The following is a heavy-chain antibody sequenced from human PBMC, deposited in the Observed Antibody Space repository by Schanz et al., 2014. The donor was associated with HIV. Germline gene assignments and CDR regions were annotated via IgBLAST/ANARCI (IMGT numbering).Heavy chain of an antibody. Sequence: EVQLLESGGGFVQPGGSLRLSCAASGFPFSNFAMSWVRQDPGRGLEWVSAISTGGERTFYADSVKGRFTISRDNSKNTLYLQMNSLRAEDTAIYHCGTYNYGSGHDYWGQGTLVTVSS. CDR2: ISTGGERT. CDR1: GFPFSNFA. D-gene: IGHD3-10*01. V-gene: IGHV3-23*01. J-gene: IGHJ4*02. CDR3: GTYNYGSGHDY.